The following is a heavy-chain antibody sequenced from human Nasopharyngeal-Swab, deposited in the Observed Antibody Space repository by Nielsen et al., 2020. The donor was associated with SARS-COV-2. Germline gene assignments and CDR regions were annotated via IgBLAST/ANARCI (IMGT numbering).Heavy chain of an antibody. J-gene: IGHJ4*02. D-gene: IGHD2-15*01. Sequence: GGSLRLSCSASGFTFSSYWMQWVRQAPWKWLEWVARVNSDGSTKNHADSLQGRFSISRDNVKNEVYLQVSGLRGEDTAVYYCGRAGYYRIDYWGQGTLVTVSS. CDR3: GRAGYYRIDY. CDR1: GFTFSSYW. V-gene: IGHV3-74*01. CDR2: VNSDGSTK.